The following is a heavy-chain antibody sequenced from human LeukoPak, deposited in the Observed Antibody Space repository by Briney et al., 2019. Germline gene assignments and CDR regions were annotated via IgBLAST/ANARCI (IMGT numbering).Heavy chain of an antibody. J-gene: IGHJ4*02. D-gene: IGHD3-3*01. Sequence: GGSLRLSCAASGFTFSSYWMSWVRQAPGKGLEWVANIKQDGSEKFYVDSVKGRFTISRDNAKNSLYLQMNSLRAEDTAVYDCARAGYDFWGVSLGYWGQGTRFTVSS. CDR3: ARAGYDFWGVSLGY. V-gene: IGHV3-7*01. CDR2: IKQDGSEK. CDR1: GFTFSSYW.